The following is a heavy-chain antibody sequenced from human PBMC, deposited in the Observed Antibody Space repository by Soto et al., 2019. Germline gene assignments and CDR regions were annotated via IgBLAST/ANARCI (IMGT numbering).Heavy chain of an antibody. CDR2: ISGSGGST. CDR1: GFTFSSYA. CDR3: AKWGIVATMGQTFDY. J-gene: IGHJ4*02. Sequence: PGGSLRLSCAASGFTFSSYAMSWVRQAPGKGLEWVSAISGSGGSTYYADSVKGRFTISRDNSKNTLYLQMNSLRAEDTAVYYCAKWGIVATMGQTFDYWGQGTLVTVSS. V-gene: IGHV3-23*01. D-gene: IGHD5-12*01.